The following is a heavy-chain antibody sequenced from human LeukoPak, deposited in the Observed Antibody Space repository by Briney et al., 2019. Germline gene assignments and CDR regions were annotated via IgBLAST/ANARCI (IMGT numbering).Heavy chain of an antibody. CDR3: AREGATYFDY. J-gene: IGHJ4*02. V-gene: IGHV1-18*01. CDR2: ISGYNGNT. Sequence: ASVKVSCKASGGTFSSYAISWVRQAPGQRLEWIGWISGYNGNTNYAQKLQGRVTMTTDTSTRTAYMEVRSLRSDDTAVYYCAREGATYFDYWGQGTLVTVS. D-gene: IGHD5-12*01. CDR1: GGTFSSYA.